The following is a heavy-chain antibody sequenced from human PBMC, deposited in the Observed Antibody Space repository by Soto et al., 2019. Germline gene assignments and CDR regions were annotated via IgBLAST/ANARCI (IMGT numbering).Heavy chain of an antibody. V-gene: IGHV1-18*04. CDR3: ARVDSSGYYSGLDY. J-gene: IGHJ4*02. CDR1: GYTFTSYG. D-gene: IGHD3-22*01. CDR2: ISACNGNT. Sequence: EASVKVSCKASGYTFTSYGISWVRQAPGQGLEWMGWISACNGNTNYAQKLQGRVTMTTDTSTSTAYMELRSLRSDDTAVYYCARVDSSGYYSGLDYWGQGTLVTVSS.